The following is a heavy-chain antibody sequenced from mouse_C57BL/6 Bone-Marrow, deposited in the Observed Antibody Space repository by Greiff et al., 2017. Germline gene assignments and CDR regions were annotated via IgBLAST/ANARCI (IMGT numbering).Heavy chain of an antibody. J-gene: IGHJ2*01. CDR2: IYPGSGST. D-gene: IGHD2-3*01. CDR1: GYTFTSYW. Sequence: QVQLKQSGAELVKPGASVKMSCKASGYTFTSYWITWVKQRPGQGLEWIGDIYPGSGSTNYNEKFKSKATLTVDTSSSTAYMQLSSLTSEDSAVYYCASGGKWLLPYYWGQGTTLTVSS. CDR3: ASGGKWLLPYY. V-gene: IGHV1-55*01.